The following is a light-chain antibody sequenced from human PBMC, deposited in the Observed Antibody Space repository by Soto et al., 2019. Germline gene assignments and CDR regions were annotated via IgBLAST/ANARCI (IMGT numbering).Light chain of an antibody. V-gene: IGLV2-14*03. Sequence: QSALTQPASVSGSPGQSITISCTGTSSDVGGYNYVSWYQQHPGKAPKLMIYDVSNRPSGVSNRFSGSKSGNTASLSISGRQAEDEAYYYCSSYTSSITLVVGGGTKVTVL. CDR1: SSDVGGYNY. J-gene: IGLJ2*01. CDR3: SSYTSSITLV. CDR2: DVS.